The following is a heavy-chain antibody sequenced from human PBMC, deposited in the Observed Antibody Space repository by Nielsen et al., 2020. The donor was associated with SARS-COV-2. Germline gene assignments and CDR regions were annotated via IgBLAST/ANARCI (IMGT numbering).Heavy chain of an antibody. CDR3: ARDDYCSSTSCPLLDY. D-gene: IGHD2-2*01. CDR2: INPNSGGT. Sequence: ASVKVSCKASGYTFTGYYMHWVRQAPGQGLEWMGWINPNSGGTNYAQKFQGWVTMTRDTSISTAYMELSRLRSDDTAVYYCARDDYCSSTSCPLLDYWGQGTPVTVSS. J-gene: IGHJ4*02. V-gene: IGHV1-2*04. CDR1: GYTFTGYY.